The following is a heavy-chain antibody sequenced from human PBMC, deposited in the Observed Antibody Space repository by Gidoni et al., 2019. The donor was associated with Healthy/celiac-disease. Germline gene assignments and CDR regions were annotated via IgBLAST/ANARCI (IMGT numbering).Heavy chain of an antibody. CDR1: GYTFTGYY. Sequence: QVQLVQSGAEVKKPGASVKVSCKASGYTFTGYYLHWVRQAPGQGLEWMGWINPNSGGTNYAQKFQGRVTMTRDTSISTAYMELSRLRSDDTAVYYCARDLAVAGKGGWFDPWGQGTLVTVSS. J-gene: IGHJ5*02. CDR2: INPNSGGT. V-gene: IGHV1-2*02. CDR3: ARDLAVAGKGGWFDP. D-gene: IGHD6-19*01.